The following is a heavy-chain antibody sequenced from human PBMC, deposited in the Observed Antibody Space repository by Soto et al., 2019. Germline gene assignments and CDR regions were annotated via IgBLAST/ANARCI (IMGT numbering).Heavy chain of an antibody. CDR2: IIPIFGTA. D-gene: IGHD1-26*01. Sequence: QVQLVQSGAEVKKPGSSVKVSCKASGGTFSSYAISWVRQAPGQGLEWMGGIIPIFGTANYAQKFQGRVTITADEATSTAYMELSSLRSEDTAVYYCARDLPGTGIVGATINYWGQGTLVTVSS. J-gene: IGHJ4*02. CDR3: ARDLPGTGIVGATINY. V-gene: IGHV1-69*01. CDR1: GGTFSSYA.